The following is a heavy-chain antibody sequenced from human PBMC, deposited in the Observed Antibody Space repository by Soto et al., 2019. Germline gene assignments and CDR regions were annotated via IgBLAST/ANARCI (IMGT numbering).Heavy chain of an antibody. V-gene: IGHV4-59*01. CDR3: ARGDYDSSGYYSSFDY. D-gene: IGHD3-22*01. Sequence: SETLSLTCTVSGGSISSYYWSWIRQPPGKGLEWIGYIYYSGSTNYNPSLKSRVTISVDTSKNQFSLKLSSVTAADTAVYYCARGDYDSSGYYSSFDYWGQGTLVTVSS. CDR2: IYYSGST. J-gene: IGHJ4*02. CDR1: GGSISSYY.